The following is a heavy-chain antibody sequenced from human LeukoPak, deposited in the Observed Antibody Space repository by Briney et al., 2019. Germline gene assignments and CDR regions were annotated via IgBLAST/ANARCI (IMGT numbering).Heavy chain of an antibody. CDR1: GYCISSGYY. CDR2: IYHSGST. V-gene: IGHV4-38-2*01. J-gene: IGHJ4*02. CDR3: ARAHLYGSGSRLDY. D-gene: IGHD3-10*01. Sequence: SETLSLTCAVSGYCISSGYYWGWIRQPPGKGLEWIGSIYHSGSTYYNPSLKSRVTISVDTSKNQFSLKLSSVTAADTAVYYCARAHLYGSGSRLDYWGQGTLVTVSS.